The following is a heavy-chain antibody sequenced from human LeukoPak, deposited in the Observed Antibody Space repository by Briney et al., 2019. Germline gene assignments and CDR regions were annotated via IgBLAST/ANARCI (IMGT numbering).Heavy chain of an antibody. CDR1: GYTFTGYY. V-gene: IGHV1-2*02. J-gene: IGHJ6*02. Sequence: ASVKVSCKASGYTFTGYYIHWVRQAPGQGLEWMGWINPNSGGTNYAQKFQGRVTMTRDTSISTAYMELSRLRSDDTAVYYCARLDIVVVPAALYYYGMDVWGQGTTVTVSS. CDR3: ARLDIVVVPAALYYYGMDV. CDR2: INPNSGGT. D-gene: IGHD2-2*01.